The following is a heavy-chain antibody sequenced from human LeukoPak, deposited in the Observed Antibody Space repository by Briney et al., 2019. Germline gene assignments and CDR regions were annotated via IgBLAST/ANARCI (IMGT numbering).Heavy chain of an antibody. J-gene: IGHJ6*03. V-gene: IGHV1-46*01. CDR3: ARTLEGYYDFWSGYNYYYYMDV. Sequence: GASVKVSCKASGYTFTSYYMHWVRQAPGQGLEWMGIINPSGGSTSYAQKFQGRVTMTRDTSISTAYMELSRLRSDDTAVYYCARTLEGYYDFWSGYNYYYYMDVWGKGTTVTVSS. D-gene: IGHD3-3*01. CDR2: INPSGGST. CDR1: GYTFTSYY.